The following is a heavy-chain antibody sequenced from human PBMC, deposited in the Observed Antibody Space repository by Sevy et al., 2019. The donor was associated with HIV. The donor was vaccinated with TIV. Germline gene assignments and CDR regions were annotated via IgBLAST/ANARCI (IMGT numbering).Heavy chain of an antibody. CDR3: ARDLRVDLDY. CDR2: ISFDGRKT. CDR1: GFTSSSYA. V-gene: IGHV3-30*04. J-gene: IGHJ4*02. Sequence: GGSLRLSCAASGFTSSSYAFHWVRQAPGKGLEWVAVISFDGRKTDYANSVKGRFTISKDNSKNTLHLRMSRLRGDDTAVYYCARDLRVDLDYWGQGTLVTVSS.